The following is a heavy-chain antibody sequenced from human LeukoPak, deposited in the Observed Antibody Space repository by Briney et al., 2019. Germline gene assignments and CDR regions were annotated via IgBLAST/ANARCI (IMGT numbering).Heavy chain of an antibody. CDR3: ARTSGGVKPWKSLDY. Sequence: ATVKVSCKACGGTFSSYAISWVRQAPGQGLEWMGRIIPIFGTANYAQKFQGRVTITTDESTSTAYMELSSLRSEDTAVYYCARTSGGVKPWKSLDYWGQGTLVTVSS. CDR1: GGTFSSYA. CDR2: IIPIFGTA. J-gene: IGHJ4*02. V-gene: IGHV1-69*05. D-gene: IGHD1-1*01.